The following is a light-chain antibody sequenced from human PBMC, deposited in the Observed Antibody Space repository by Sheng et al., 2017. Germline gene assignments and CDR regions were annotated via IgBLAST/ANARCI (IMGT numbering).Light chain of an antibody. Sequence: DIEMTQSPSSLSASVGDRVTIICRASRNIFDSLNWYQQKPESAPKLLIFAASNLHAGVPSRFSGYRSGTQFTLTISSLQPEDFATYICQQSHASPPTFGPGT. CDR3: QQSHASPPT. CDR2: AAS. V-gene: IGKV1-39*01. CDR1: RNIFDS. J-gene: IGKJ3*01.